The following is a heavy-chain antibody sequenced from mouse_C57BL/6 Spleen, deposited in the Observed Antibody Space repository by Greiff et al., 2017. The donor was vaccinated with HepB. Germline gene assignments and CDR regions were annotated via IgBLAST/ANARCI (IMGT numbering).Heavy chain of an antibody. Sequence: QVQLKQPGAELVKPGASVKMSCKASGYTFTSYWITWVKQRPGQGLEWIGDIYPGSGSTNYNEKFKSKATLTVDTSSSTAYMQLSSLTSEDSAVYYCAAYYSNYEDSYWYFDVWGTGTTVTVSS. CDR3: AAYYSNYEDSYWYFDV. CDR2: IYPGSGST. V-gene: IGHV1-55*01. D-gene: IGHD2-5*01. CDR1: GYTFTSYW. J-gene: IGHJ1*03.